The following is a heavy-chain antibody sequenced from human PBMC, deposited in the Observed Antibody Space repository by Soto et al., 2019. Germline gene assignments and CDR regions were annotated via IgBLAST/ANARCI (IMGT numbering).Heavy chain of an antibody. CDR1: RGTFTYNT. D-gene: IGHD3-10*01. Sequence: QVQLVQSGAEVKKPGSSVKVSCTASRGTFTYNTISWVRQAPGQGLEWLGRVIPMVERSSYAQKFTGRVTITADKSTSTVYMVLNNLRSEDTAVYYCATNYGSGSTHFDSWGQGTLVTVSS. V-gene: IGHV1-69*02. J-gene: IGHJ4*02. CDR3: ATNYGSGSTHFDS. CDR2: VIPMVERS.